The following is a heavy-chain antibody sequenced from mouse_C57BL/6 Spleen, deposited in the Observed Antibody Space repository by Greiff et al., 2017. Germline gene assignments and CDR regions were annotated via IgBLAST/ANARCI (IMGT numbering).Heavy chain of an antibody. D-gene: IGHD2-1*01. CDR3: ARADYGNYETMDY. J-gene: IGHJ4*01. Sequence: DVMLVESGGGLVKPGGSLKLSCAASGFTFSSYAMSWVRQTPEKRLEWVATISDGGSYTYYPDNVKGRFTISRDNAKNNLYLQMSHLKSEDTAMYYCARADYGNYETMDYWGQGTSVTVSS. CDR1: GFTFSSYA. V-gene: IGHV5-4*03. CDR2: ISDGGSYT.